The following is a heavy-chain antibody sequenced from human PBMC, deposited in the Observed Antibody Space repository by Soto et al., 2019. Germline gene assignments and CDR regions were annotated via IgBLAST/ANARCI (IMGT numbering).Heavy chain of an antibody. Sequence: EVQVLESGGGLEQPGGSLRLSCAASGFTFRSYVMSWVRQAPGKGLEWVSSISGPGGSRYYADSVRGRFTISRDNSNNTVYLQMDSLRAEDTAIYYCARFRSGIVWDFWGQGTLVTVSS. V-gene: IGHV3-23*01. CDR2: ISGPGGSR. J-gene: IGHJ4*02. D-gene: IGHD2-21*01. CDR3: ARFRSGIVWDF. CDR1: GFTFRSYV.